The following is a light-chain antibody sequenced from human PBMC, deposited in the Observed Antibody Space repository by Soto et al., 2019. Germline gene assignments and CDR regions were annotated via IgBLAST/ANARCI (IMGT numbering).Light chain of an antibody. CDR2: KAS. V-gene: IGKV1-5*03. Sequence: DMQMTQSPSTLSASVGDRVTITCRASQSIRSWLAWYQQKPGKAPKLLIYKASSLESGVPSRFSGSGSGTEFILTISSLQPDDFATYYCQQYSTSYRTFGQGTRVEIK. CDR1: QSIRSW. CDR3: QQYSTSYRT. J-gene: IGKJ1*01.